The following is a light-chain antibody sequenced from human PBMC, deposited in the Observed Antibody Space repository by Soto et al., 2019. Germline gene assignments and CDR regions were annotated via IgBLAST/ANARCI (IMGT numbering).Light chain of an antibody. Sequence: DIQMTQSPSTLSASVGDRVTIICRASQSISSWLAWYQQKAGKAPKLLISKASNLDSGVPSRFSGSGSGTEVNLTISSLQPEDFATYYCQQYNSFIWTFGQGTKVDIK. CDR3: QQYNSFIWT. CDR2: KAS. V-gene: IGKV1-5*03. J-gene: IGKJ1*01. CDR1: QSISSW.